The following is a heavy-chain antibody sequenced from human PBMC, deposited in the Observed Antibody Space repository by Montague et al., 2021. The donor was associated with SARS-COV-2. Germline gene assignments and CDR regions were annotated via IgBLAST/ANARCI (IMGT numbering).Heavy chain of an antibody. CDR2: ISHSGST. CDR3: ARISRNSGFVGVFDI. CDR1: GGSLSGYY. J-gene: IGHJ3*02. Sequence: SETLSLTCAVYGGSLSGYYWSWIRQPPGEGLEWIAEISHSGSTSYNPSLKSRVTIPADTPKNQFSLRLSSVTAADTAVYYCARISRNSGFVGVFDIWGQGTLVTVS. D-gene: IGHD3-22*01. V-gene: IGHV4-34*01.